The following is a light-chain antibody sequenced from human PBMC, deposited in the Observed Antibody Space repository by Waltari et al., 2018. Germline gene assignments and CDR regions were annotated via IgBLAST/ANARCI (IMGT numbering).Light chain of an antibody. Sequence: QSALTQPASVSGSPGQSITIPCTGTSSDVGTYNYVSWYQQHPGKAPKLMIFDVSIRPXXXXXXXXGSKSGNTASLTISGLQAEDEADYYCSSYISSSTLELFGGGASLTVL. CDR3: SSYISSSTLEL. V-gene: IGLV2-14*03. CDR2: DVS. CDR1: SSDVGTYNY. J-gene: IGLJ2*01.